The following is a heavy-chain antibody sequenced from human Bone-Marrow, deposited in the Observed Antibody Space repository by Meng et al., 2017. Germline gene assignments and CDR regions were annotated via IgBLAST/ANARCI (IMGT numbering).Heavy chain of an antibody. D-gene: IGHD3-16*02. J-gene: IGHJ4*02. Sequence: GSLRLSRTVSGGSIISYYWSWIRQPAGKGLEWIGRIYTSGSTNYNPSLKSRVTMSVDTSKNQFSLKPSSVTAADTAVYYCARGGYDYVWGSYRYTGYFDYWGQGTLVTVSS. CDR1: GGSIISYY. CDR2: IYTSGST. CDR3: ARGGYDYVWGSYRYTGYFDY. V-gene: IGHV4-4*07.